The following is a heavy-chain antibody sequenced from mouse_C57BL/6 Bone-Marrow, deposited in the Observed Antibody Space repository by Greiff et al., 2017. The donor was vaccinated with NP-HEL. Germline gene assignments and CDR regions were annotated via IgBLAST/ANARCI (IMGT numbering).Heavy chain of an antibody. CDR1: GFTFSSYA. D-gene: IGHD2-4*01. CDR2: ISSGGDYI. Sequence: DVKLVGSGEGLVKPGGSLKLSCAASGFTFSSYAMSWVRQTPEKRLEWVAYISSGGDYIYYADTVKGRFTISRDNARNTLYLQMSSLKSEDTAMYYCTREGFDYDVGGYYAMDYWGQGTSVTVSS. V-gene: IGHV5-9-1*02. CDR3: TREGFDYDVGGYYAMDY. J-gene: IGHJ4*01.